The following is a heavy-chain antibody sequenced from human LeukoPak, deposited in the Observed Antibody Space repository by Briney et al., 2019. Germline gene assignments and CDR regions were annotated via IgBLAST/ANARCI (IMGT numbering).Heavy chain of an antibody. D-gene: IGHD6-19*01. J-gene: IGHJ4*02. CDR1: GFTFTSYA. CDR2: ISAGGSAT. Sequence: GGSLRLSCEASGFTFTSYAMRWVRQVPGKGLEWVSSISAGGSATFYTDSLNGRFTISRDNAKKTFFLQMKSLRPGDTALHYCAKGTDTSGREGFDFWGQGTLVTVSS. V-gene: IGHV3-23*01. CDR3: AKGTDTSGREGFDF.